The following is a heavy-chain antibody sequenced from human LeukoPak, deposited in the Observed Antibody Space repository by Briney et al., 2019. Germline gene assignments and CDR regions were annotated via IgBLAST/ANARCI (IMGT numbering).Heavy chain of an antibody. CDR3: ARTRGYSGYDHSSSWSFDI. CDR2: IIPIFGTA. J-gene: IGHJ3*02. CDR1: GGTFSSYA. D-gene: IGHD5-12*01. V-gene: IGHV1-69*06. Sequence: GASVKVSCKASGGTFSSYAISWVRQAPGQGLEWMGGIIPIFGTANYAQKFQGRVTITADKSTSTAYMELSSLRSEDTAVYYCARTRGYSGYDHSSSWSFDIWGQGTMVTVSS.